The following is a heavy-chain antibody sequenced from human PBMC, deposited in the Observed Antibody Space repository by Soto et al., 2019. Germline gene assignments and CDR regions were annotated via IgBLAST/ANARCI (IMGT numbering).Heavy chain of an antibody. CDR3: ARGQGEYCSGGSCYANYYYSGMDV. CDR1: GYTFTTYG. V-gene: IGHV1-18*01. CDR2: ISAYDGHT. D-gene: IGHD2-15*01. J-gene: IGHJ6*02. Sequence: GASVKVSCKASGYTFTTYGITWVRQAPGQGLEWVGWISAYDGHTSYAQKLQGRVTMTTDTSTSTAYMDLRSLRSDDSAVYYCARGQGEYCSGGSCYANYYYSGMDVWGQGTTVTVSS.